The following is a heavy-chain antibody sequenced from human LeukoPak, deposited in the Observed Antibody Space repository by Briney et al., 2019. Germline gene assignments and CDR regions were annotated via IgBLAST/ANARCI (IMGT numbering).Heavy chain of an antibody. CDR3: AGQQLVLAGGDY. Sequence: SETLSLTCAVYGGSFSGYYWSWIRQPPGKGLEWIGEINHSGSTNYNPSLKSRVTISVDTSKNQFSLKLSSVTAADTAVYYCAGQQLVLAGGDYWGQGTLVTVSS. CDR1: GGSFSGYY. V-gene: IGHV4-34*01. CDR2: INHSGST. D-gene: IGHD6-13*01. J-gene: IGHJ4*02.